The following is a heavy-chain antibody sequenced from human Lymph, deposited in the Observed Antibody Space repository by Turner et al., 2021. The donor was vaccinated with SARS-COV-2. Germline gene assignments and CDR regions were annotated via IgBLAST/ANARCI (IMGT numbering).Heavy chain of an antibody. CDR2: ISGSGGST. CDR1: GFIFSSYA. D-gene: IGHD3-22*01. Sequence: EVQLLESGGGLVQPGGSLRLSCAASGFIFSSYAMSWVRQAPGKGLEWVLSISGSGGSTYYSDSVNGRFTISRDNSKNTLYLQMNSLRAEDTAVYYCAKNEMAMIVVVITLFDYWGQGTLVTVSS. J-gene: IGHJ4*02. CDR3: AKNEMAMIVVVITLFDY. V-gene: IGHV3-23*01.